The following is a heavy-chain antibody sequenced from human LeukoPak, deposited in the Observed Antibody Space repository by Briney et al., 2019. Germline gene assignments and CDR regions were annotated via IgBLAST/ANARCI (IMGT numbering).Heavy chain of an antibody. CDR1: GGSISSYY. D-gene: IGHD3-3*01. V-gene: IGHV4-59*01. Sequence: SETLSLTCTVSGGSISSYYWSWIRQPPGKGLEWIGYIYYSGSTNYNPSLKSRVTISVDTSKNQFSLKLSSVTAADTAVYYCARGELRSLEHIWGQGTMVTVSS. J-gene: IGHJ3*02. CDR3: ARGELRSLEHI. CDR2: IYYSGST.